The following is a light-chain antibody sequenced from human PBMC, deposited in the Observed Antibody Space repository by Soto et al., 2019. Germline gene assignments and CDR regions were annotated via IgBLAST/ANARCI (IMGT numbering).Light chain of an antibody. J-gene: IGKJ1*01. Sequence: EVVMTQSPATLSVSPGEGVTLSCRASQSVSNNLAWYQQRRGQAPRLLIYDASTRATGIPARFTGSGSGTEFTLTISSLHSEDFAVFYCQQYKTWPRTFGQGTKVEIK. CDR1: QSVSNN. CDR2: DAS. CDR3: QQYKTWPRT. V-gene: IGKV3-15*01.